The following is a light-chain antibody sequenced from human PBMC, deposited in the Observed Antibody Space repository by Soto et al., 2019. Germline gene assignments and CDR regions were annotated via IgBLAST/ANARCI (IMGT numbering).Light chain of an antibody. CDR1: QTIGRS. Sequence: DIQLTQSPSTLSASVGDRVTITCRASQTIGRSLAWYQHRPGRAPTLLIYDVSTLESGVPSRFIGFGSGTEITLSITTLQTDDFGTYYCQQFYRGWTFGQGTKV. CDR2: DVS. V-gene: IGKV1-5*01. CDR3: QQFYRGWT. J-gene: IGKJ1*01.